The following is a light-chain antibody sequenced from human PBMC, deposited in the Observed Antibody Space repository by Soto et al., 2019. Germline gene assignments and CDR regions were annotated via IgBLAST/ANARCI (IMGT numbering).Light chain of an antibody. CDR2: KAS. CDR3: QHYNSYPFT. J-gene: IGKJ3*01. V-gene: IGKV1-5*03. Sequence: DIQMTQSPSTLSASVGDRVTISCRASQSISSWLAWYQQKPGKAPNLLIYKASSLESAVPSRFSGSGSGTEFTLTISSLQPGDFATYYCQHYNSYPFTFGPGTKVDIK. CDR1: QSISSW.